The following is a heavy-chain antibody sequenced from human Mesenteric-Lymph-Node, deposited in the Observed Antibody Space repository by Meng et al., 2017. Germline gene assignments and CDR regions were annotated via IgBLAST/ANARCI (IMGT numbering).Heavy chain of an antibody. Sequence: ETLSLTCAASGFTFSSYWMHWVRQAPGKGLVWVSRIKSKTDVGTTDYAAPVKGRFTISRDDSKNMLYLQMNSLRTEDTAVYYCARDDRDGQRYIDYWGQGTLVTVSS. D-gene: IGHD5-24*01. CDR3: ARDDRDGQRYIDY. V-gene: IGHV3-15*07. CDR2: IKSKTDVGTT. J-gene: IGHJ4*02. CDR1: GFTFSSYW.